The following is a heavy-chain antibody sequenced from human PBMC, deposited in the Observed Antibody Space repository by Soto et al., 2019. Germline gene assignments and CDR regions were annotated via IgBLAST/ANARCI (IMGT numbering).Heavy chain of an antibody. Sequence: QITLKESGPTLVKPTQTLTLTCTFSGFSLSTSGVGVGWIRQPPGKALEWLALIYWDDDKRYSPSLKSRLTITKDTSKNQVVLTMTNMDPVDTATYYCAHRLSRGGWTGLWFGANRGNWFDPWGQGTLVTVSS. CDR1: GFSLSTSGVG. CDR2: IYWDDDK. V-gene: IGHV2-5*02. CDR3: AHRLSRGGWTGLWFGANRGNWFDP. D-gene: IGHD3-10*01. J-gene: IGHJ5*02.